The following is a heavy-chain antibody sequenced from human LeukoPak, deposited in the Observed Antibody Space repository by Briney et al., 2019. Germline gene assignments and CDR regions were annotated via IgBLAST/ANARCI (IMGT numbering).Heavy chain of an antibody. V-gene: IGHV3-30-3*01. CDR1: GFTLSNFA. D-gene: IGHD5-24*01. Sequence: PGGSLRLSCEGSGFTLSNFAMHWVRQAPGKGLEWVAVFTSVANDKYYADSVRGRFTISRDNSKNTLYLQMHSLRAEDTAVYYCASNHNYRFDYWGQGTLVTVSS. CDR2: FTSVANDK. J-gene: IGHJ4*02. CDR3: ASNHNYRFDY.